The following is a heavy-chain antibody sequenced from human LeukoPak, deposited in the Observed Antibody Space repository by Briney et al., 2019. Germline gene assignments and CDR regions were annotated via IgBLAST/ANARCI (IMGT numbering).Heavy chain of an antibody. Sequence: PSETLSLTCTVSGVSISSGDYYWGWIRQPPGKGLEWIGYIYDSGSTYYNPSLKSRVTISVDTSKNQFSLKLSSVTAADTAVYYCARAPSGYCSGGSCYTYYFDYWGQGTLVTVSS. D-gene: IGHD2-15*01. CDR1: GVSISSGDYY. CDR2: IYDSGST. V-gene: IGHV4-30-4*01. J-gene: IGHJ4*02. CDR3: ARAPSGYCSGGSCYTYYFDY.